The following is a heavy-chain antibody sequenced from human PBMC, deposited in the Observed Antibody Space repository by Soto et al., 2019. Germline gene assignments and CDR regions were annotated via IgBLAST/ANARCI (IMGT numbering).Heavy chain of an antibody. V-gene: IGHV3-48*01. Sequence: VQLVESGGGLVQPGGSLRLSCAASGFTFSSYSMNWVRQAPGKGLEWLSYISSSISTMHYAASVKGRFTISRDNAKNSLYLQINSLRAEDTAVYYCAREVRDKAVADFDYWGQGTLVTVSS. D-gene: IGHD5-18*01. CDR2: ISSSISTM. CDR3: AREVRDKAVADFDY. CDR1: GFTFSSYS. J-gene: IGHJ4*02.